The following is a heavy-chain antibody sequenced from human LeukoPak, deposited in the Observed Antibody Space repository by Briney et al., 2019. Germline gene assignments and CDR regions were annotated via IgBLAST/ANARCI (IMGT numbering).Heavy chain of an antibody. CDR1: GGSVSSGSYY. CDR2: IYYSGST. D-gene: IGHD3-10*01. J-gene: IGHJ6*02. Sequence: SETLSLTCTVSGGSVSSGSYYWSWIRQPPGKGPEWIGYIYYSGSTNYNPSLKSRVTISVDTSKNQFSLKLSSVTAADTAVYYCARWTLYRGVIIFYYYYGMDVWGRGTTVTVSS. CDR3: ARWTLYRGVIIFYYYYGMDV. V-gene: IGHV4-61*01.